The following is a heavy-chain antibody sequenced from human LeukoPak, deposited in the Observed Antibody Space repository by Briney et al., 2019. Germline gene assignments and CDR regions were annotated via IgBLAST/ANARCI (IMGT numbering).Heavy chain of an antibody. D-gene: IGHD3-10*01. J-gene: IGHJ4*02. Sequence: ASVKVSCKASGYTFTSYDINWVRQATGQGLEWMGWINPTSGVTEYAQKFQGRVTMTRDTSISTAYMELTRLTSDDTAVYYCARGRSVREASPPSADWGQGTLVTVSS. V-gene: IGHV1-2*02. CDR2: INPTSGVT. CDR1: GYTFTSYD. CDR3: ARGRSVREASPPSAD.